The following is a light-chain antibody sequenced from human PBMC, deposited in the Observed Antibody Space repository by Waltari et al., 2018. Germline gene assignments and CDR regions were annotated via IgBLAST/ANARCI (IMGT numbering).Light chain of an antibody. J-gene: IGKJ4*01. CDR1: QSISNW. V-gene: IGKV1-5*03. Sequence: DIQMTQSPSTLSAPVGDRVTITCRASQSISNWLAWYQQKPGRAPKFLSYNTSNLESGVPSRFSGSGSGTEVTLTISSLQPDDFATYYCQQYNVYSLTFGGGTKVEMK. CDR2: NTS. CDR3: QQYNVYSLT.